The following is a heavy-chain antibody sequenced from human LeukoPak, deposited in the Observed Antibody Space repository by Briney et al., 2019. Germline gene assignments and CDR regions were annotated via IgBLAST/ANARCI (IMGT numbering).Heavy chain of an antibody. D-gene: IGHD1-26*01. V-gene: IGHV1-2*02. CDR3: ATERIGWGEYGMDV. CDR1: GYTFTGYY. J-gene: IGHJ6*02. Sequence: ASVKVSCKASGYTFTGYYMHCVRQAPGQGLGWRRWFNPNSGGTSYAQKFQPRITMTRYTAISSADMELSRLRSDDTAVQYCATERIGWGEYGMDVWGQGTTVTVSS. CDR2: FNPNSGGT.